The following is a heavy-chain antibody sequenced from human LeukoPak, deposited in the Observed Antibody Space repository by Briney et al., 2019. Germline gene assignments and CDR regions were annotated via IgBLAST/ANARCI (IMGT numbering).Heavy chain of an antibody. CDR3: ARVRCGGSCHFDY. V-gene: IGHV4-34*01. J-gene: IGHJ4*02. Sequence: SETLSLTCAVYGGPFSGYYWSWIRQPPGKGLEWIGEINHSGSTNYNPSLKSRVTISVGTSKNQFSLKLSSVTAADTAVYYCARVRCGGSCHFDYWGQGTLVTVSS. CDR1: GGPFSGYY. CDR2: INHSGST. D-gene: IGHD2-15*01.